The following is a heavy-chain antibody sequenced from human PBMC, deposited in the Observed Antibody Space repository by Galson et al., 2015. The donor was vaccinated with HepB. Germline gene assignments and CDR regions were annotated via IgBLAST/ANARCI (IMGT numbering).Heavy chain of an antibody. D-gene: IGHD1-7*01. J-gene: IGHJ6*03. Sequence: SLRLSCAASGFTFSDYGMHWVRQAPGKGLEWVAVISYDGSNKYYADSVKGRFTISRDNSKNTLYLQMNSLRAEDTAVYYCARAGTRPAYYYYYMDVWGKGTTVTVSS. CDR3: ARAGTRPAYYYYYMDV. CDR1: GFTFSDYG. V-gene: IGHV3-30*19. CDR2: ISYDGSNK.